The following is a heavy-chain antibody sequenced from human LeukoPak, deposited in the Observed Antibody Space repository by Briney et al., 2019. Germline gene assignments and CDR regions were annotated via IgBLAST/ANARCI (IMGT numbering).Heavy chain of an antibody. CDR2: INPNSGGT. CDR3: AREGLPTTWRYYYYMDV. Sequence: ASVKVSCKASGYTFTGCYMHWVRQAPGQGLEWMGWINPNSGGTNYAQKFQGRVTMTRDTSISTAYMELSRLRSDDTAVYYCAREGLPTTWRYYYYMDVWGKGTTVTVSS. CDR1: GYTFTGCY. J-gene: IGHJ6*03. D-gene: IGHD4-17*01. V-gene: IGHV1-2*02.